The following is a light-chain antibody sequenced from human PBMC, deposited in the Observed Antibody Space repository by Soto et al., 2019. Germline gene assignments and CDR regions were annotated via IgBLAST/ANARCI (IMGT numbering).Light chain of an antibody. CDR3: SVYTRTSTYV. J-gene: IGLJ1*01. CDR1: SSDVGGYDY. V-gene: IGLV2-18*01. CDR2: DVS. Sequence: QSVLTQPPSASGSPGQSVTISCTGTSSDVGGYDYVSWYQQTPGTAPKLMIYDVSNRPSGVPDRFSGSRSGNTASLTISGLQAEDEGDYYCSVYTRTSTYVFGTGTKVTVL.